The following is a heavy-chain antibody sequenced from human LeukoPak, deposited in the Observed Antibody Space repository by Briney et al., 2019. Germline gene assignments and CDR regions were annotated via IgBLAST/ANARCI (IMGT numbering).Heavy chain of an antibody. Sequence: ASVKVSCKASGYTLTSYYMHWVRQAPGQGLEWMGIINPSGGSTSYAQKFQGRVTMTRDTSTSTVYMELSSLRSEDTAVYYCASSTTVTTDPLGYWGQGTLVTVSS. V-gene: IGHV1-46*01. CDR2: INPSGGST. CDR3: ASSTTVTTDPLGY. J-gene: IGHJ4*02. CDR1: GYTLTSYY. D-gene: IGHD4-17*01.